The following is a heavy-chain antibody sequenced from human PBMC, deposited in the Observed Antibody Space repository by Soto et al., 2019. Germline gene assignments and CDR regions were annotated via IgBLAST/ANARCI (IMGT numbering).Heavy chain of an antibody. V-gene: IGHV3-33*01. Sequence: QVQLVESGGGVVQPGRSLRLSCAASGFTFSSYGMHWVRQAPGKGLEWVAVIWYDGSNKYYADSVKGRFTISRDNSKNTLYLQMNSLRAEDTAVYYCARDLRVGGVRSYYGMVVWGQGTTVTVSS. CDR1: GFTFSSYG. CDR2: IWYDGSNK. D-gene: IGHD3-16*01. J-gene: IGHJ6*02. CDR3: ARDLRVGGVRSYYGMVV.